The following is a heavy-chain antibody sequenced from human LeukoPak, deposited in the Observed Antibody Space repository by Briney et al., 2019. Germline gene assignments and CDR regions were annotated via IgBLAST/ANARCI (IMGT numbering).Heavy chain of an antibody. V-gene: IGHV1-69*05. D-gene: IGHD2-2*01. CDR3: AGSGYPYCSSTSCEGWFDP. CDR1: GGTSSSYA. Sequence: ASVKVSCKASGGTSSSYAISWVRQAPGQGLEWMGGIIPIFGTANYAQKFQGRVTITTDESTSTAYMELSSLRSEDTAVYYCAGSGYPYCSSTSCEGWFDPWGQGTLVTVSS. J-gene: IGHJ5*02. CDR2: IIPIFGTA.